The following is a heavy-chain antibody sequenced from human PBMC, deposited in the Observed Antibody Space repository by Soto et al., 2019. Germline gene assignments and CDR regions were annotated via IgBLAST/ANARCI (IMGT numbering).Heavy chain of an antibody. CDR3: ATWGDLVLMVYGTHRNFDF. D-gene: IGHD2-8*01. J-gene: IGHJ4*02. V-gene: IGHV1-24*01. Sequence: ASVKVSCKASGYTLNELSMHWVRQAPGKGLEWMGGFDPENYETIYAQKFQGRVTMTEDTSTDTAYMELSSLRSEDTAVYSCATWGDLVLMVYGTHRNFDFWGQGTLVTVSS. CDR1: GYTLNELS. CDR2: FDPENYET.